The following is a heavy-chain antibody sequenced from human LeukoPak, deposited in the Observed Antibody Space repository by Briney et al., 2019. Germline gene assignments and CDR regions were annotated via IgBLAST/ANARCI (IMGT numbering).Heavy chain of an antibody. CDR2: ISTSGDST. D-gene: IGHD2-2*01. CDR1: GFTFNNYA. Sequence: GGSLRLSCAASGFTFNNYAMTWVRQAPGKGQEWVSTISTSGDSTYYADSVKGRFTISRDNSKNTLYLQMNSLRAEDTALHYCARARYCSSTSCFLDYWGQGTLVTVSS. J-gene: IGHJ4*02. V-gene: IGHV3-23*01. CDR3: ARARYCSSTSCFLDY.